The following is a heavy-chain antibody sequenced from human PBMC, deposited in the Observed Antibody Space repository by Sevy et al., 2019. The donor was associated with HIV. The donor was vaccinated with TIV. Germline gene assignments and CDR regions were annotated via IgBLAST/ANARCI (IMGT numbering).Heavy chain of an antibody. Sequence: GGSLRLSCAAAGFNFNNYAMTWVRQAPRKGLEWVSGISFSGSKTYYAESVKGRFSISRDPSKNTLYLQMNNVRVEDTAVYFCAKTPFMDFWNDYYSFYFDFWGQGTLVTVSS. CDR2: ISFSGSKT. D-gene: IGHD3-3*01. V-gene: IGHV3-23*01. J-gene: IGHJ4*02. CDR3: AKTPFMDFWNDYYSFYFDF. CDR1: GFNFNNYA.